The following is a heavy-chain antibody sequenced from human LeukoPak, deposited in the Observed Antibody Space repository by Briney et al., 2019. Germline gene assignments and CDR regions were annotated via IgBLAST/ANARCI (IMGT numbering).Heavy chain of an antibody. CDR3: AKETARWLVRQLAAFDI. CDR2: ISGSGGNT. D-gene: IGHD6-19*01. CDR1: GFTFSSYA. Sequence: PGRSLRLSCAASGFTFSSYAMSWVRQAPGKGLEWVSAISGSGGNTYYADSVKGRFTISRDNSKNTLYLQMNSLRAEDTAVYYCAKETARWLVRQLAAFDIWGQGTMVTVSS. J-gene: IGHJ3*02. V-gene: IGHV3-23*01.